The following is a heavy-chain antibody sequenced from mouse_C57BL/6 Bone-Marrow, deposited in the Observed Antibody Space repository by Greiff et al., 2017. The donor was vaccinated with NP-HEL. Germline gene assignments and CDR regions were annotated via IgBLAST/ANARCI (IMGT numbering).Heavy chain of an antibody. CDR2: IYPGSGNT. J-gene: IGHJ2*01. D-gene: IGHD2-1*01. V-gene: IGHV1-76*01. CDR1: GYTFTDYY. Sequence: QVQLQQSGAELVRPGASVKLSCKASGYTFTDYYINWVKQRPGQGLEWIARIYPGSGNTYYNEKFKGKATLTAEKSSSTAYMQLSSLTSEDSAVYFCARSLYGNPFDYWGQGTTLTVSS. CDR3: ARSLYGNPFDY.